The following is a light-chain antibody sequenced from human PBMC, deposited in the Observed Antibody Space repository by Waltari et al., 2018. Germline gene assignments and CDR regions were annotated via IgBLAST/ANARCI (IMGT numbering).Light chain of an antibody. J-gene: IGLJ1*01. CDR3: SSKTSASGV. V-gene: IGLV2-14*01. CDR1: SAYVGGYNY. CDR2: EVR. Sequence: QSALPQPASVSGSSGQSITTSCTETSAYVGGYNYVSWYQQYPGKAPQHMIYEVRFRPSGISNRFSGSKSGNTATLTISGLQAEDEADYYCSSKTSASGVFGTGTTVTVL.